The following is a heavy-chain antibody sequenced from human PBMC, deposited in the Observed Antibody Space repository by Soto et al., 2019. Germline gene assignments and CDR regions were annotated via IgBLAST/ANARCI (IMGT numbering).Heavy chain of an antibody. CDR1: GFTFSSYA. Sequence: EVQLLESGGGLVQPGGSLRLSCAASGFTFSSYAMSWVRQAPGKGLEWVSAISGSGGSTDYADSVKGRFTISRDNSKNTLYLQMNSLRAEDTDVYYCAKDYFVAARAPPVYWGQGTLVTVSS. CDR3: AKDYFVAARAPPVY. CDR2: ISGSGGST. D-gene: IGHD6-6*01. J-gene: IGHJ4*02. V-gene: IGHV3-23*01.